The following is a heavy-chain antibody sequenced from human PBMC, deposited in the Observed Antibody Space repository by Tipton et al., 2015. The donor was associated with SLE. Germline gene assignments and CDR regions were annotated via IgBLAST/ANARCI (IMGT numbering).Heavy chain of an antibody. CDR3: ARFPTYHFDL. V-gene: IGHV4-31*03. D-gene: IGHD2-2*01. CDR2: IYYSGRT. Sequence: TLSLTCIVSGGSISSGGYYWSWIRQHPGKGLEWIGYIYYSGRTYYNPSLKSRISISVDTSKNQFSLNLSSVTAADTAVYYCARFPTYHFDLWGQGTLVTVSS. J-gene: IGHJ4*02. CDR1: GGSISSGGYY.